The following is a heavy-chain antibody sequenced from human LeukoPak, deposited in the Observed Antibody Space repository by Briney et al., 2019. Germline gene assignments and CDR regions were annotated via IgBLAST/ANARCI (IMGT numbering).Heavy chain of an antibody. CDR3: ARKDSRMWYYDY. CDR1: GFTFSSYE. J-gene: IGHJ4*02. D-gene: IGHD6-13*01. CDR2: ISSSGSTI. V-gene: IGHV3-48*03. Sequence: GGSLRLSCAASGFTFSSYETNWVRQAPGKGLEWVSYISSSGSTIYYADSVKGRFTISRDNAENSLYLQMNSLRAEDTAVYYCARKDSRMWYYDYWGQGTLVTVSS.